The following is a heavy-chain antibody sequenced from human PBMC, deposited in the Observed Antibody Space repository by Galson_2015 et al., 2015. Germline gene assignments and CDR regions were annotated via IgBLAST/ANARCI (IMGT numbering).Heavy chain of an antibody. V-gene: IGHV3-11*01. D-gene: IGHD2/OR15-2a*01. Sequence: SLRLSCAASGFTFSDYYMSWIRQAPGKGLEWVSYISSSGSTIYFADSVKGRFTISRDNAKNSLYLQMNSLRAEDTAVYYCARGRNSLSWFDPWGQGTLVTVSS. CDR2: ISSSGSTI. CDR1: GFTFSDYY. CDR3: ARGRNSLSWFDP. J-gene: IGHJ5*02.